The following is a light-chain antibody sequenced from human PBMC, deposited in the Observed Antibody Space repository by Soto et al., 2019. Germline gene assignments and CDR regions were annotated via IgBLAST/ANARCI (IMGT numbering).Light chain of an antibody. Sequence: VMTQSPATLSVSPXERATLSCRASQNIYSNIAWYQQRPGQAPRLLIYRASTRATGVPARFSGSGSGTEFTLTSSSLQPEDFATYYCQQYPRTFGQGTKVDI. V-gene: IGKV3-15*01. J-gene: IGKJ1*01. CDR2: RAS. CDR1: QNIYSN. CDR3: QQYPRT.